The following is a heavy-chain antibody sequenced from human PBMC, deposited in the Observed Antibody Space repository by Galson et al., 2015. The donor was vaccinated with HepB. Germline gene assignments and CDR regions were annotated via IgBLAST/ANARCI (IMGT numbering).Heavy chain of an antibody. V-gene: IGHV3-48*02. CDR2: ISSSSSTI. Sequence: SLRLSCAASGFTFSSYSMNWVRQAPGKGLEWVSYISSSSSTIYYADSVKGRFTISRDNAKNSLYLQMNSLRDEDTAVYYCARDQGPTYYYDSSGYFKMGNAFDIWGQGTMVTVSS. CDR3: ARDQGPTYYYDSSGYFKMGNAFDI. J-gene: IGHJ3*02. D-gene: IGHD3-22*01. CDR1: GFTFSSYS.